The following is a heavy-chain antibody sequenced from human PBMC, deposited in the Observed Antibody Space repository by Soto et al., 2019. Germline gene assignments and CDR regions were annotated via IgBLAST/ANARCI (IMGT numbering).Heavy chain of an antibody. CDR2: IIPIFTTT. Sequence: QVHLVQSGAEVKKPGSSVKGSCKAPGGTFSNPAINWVRQAPGHGLEWMGRIIPIFTTTNYAQKFQGRVTMSADESTSTANFSLSSLKHDDPAVYYCAREVAADGTFREDVFWGQGTLVTVSS. V-gene: IGHV1-69*12. CDR1: GGTFSNPA. J-gene: IGHJ3*01. D-gene: IGHD6-13*01. CDR3: AREVAADGTFREDVF.